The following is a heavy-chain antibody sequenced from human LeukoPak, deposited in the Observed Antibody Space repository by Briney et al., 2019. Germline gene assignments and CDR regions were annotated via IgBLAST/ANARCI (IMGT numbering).Heavy chain of an antibody. Sequence: PSETLSLTCAVYGGSFSGYYWSWIRQPPGKGLEWIGEINHSGSTNYNPSLKSRVTISVDTSKNQFSLKLSSVTAADTAAYYCARGAGSGSYYFDYWGQGTLVTVSS. CDR1: GGSFSGYY. CDR2: INHSGST. D-gene: IGHD1-26*01. V-gene: IGHV4-34*01. CDR3: ARGAGSGSYYFDY. J-gene: IGHJ4*02.